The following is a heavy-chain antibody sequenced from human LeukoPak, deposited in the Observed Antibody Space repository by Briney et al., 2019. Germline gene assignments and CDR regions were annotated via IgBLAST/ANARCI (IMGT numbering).Heavy chain of an antibody. V-gene: IGHV3-9*01. D-gene: IGHD4-17*01. CDR3: AKDTTVTPRGYFDY. Sequence: GGSLRLSCAASGFTFDDYAMHWVRHAPGKGLEWVSGISWNSGSIGYADSVKGRFTISRDNAKNSLYLQMNSLRAEDTALYYCAKDTTVTPRGYFDYWGQGTLVTVSS. CDR1: GFTFDDYA. CDR2: ISWNSGSI. J-gene: IGHJ4*02.